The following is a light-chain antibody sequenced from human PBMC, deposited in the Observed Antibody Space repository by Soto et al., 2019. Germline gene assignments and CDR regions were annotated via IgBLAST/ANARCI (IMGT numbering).Light chain of an antibody. Sequence: EIALTQSPGTLSLSPGERATLSCRASQSVSSSHLAWYQHKPGQAPRLLIYAASSMATGSTDRFSDGGSGTDFTHTISRLEPEDFAVYYCQQYGYSPITFGQGTRLEIK. J-gene: IGKJ5*01. CDR3: QQYGYSPIT. V-gene: IGKV3-20*01. CDR2: AAS. CDR1: QSVSSSH.